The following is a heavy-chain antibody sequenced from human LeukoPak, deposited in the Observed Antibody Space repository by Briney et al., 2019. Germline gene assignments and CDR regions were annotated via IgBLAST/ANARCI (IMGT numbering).Heavy chain of an antibody. V-gene: IGHV3-9*01. CDR3: ARGSIAVAGAPFDY. CDR1: GFTFDDYA. J-gene: IGHJ4*02. Sequence: PGGSLRLSCAASGFTFDDYAMHWVRQAPGKGLEWVSGISWNSGSIGYADSVKGRFTISRDNAKNSLYLQMNSLRAEDTAVYYCARGSIAVAGAPFDYWGQGTLVTVSS. D-gene: IGHD6-19*01. CDR2: ISWNSGSI.